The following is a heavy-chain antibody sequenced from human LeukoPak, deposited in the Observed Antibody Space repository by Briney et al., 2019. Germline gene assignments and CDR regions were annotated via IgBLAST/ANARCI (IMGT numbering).Heavy chain of an antibody. CDR1: GGSSSNYY. CDR2: VSYSGYT. V-gene: IGHV4-59*08. Sequence: SETPSLTCTVSGGSSSNYYWIWIRQPPGKGLEWIGHVSYSGYTKYNPSLERRVTLSIETSNTQLSLKLSSVTAADTAVYYCARHPGITAAGTGFDIWGQGTMVTVSS. J-gene: IGHJ3*02. D-gene: IGHD6-13*01. CDR3: ARHPGITAAGTGFDI.